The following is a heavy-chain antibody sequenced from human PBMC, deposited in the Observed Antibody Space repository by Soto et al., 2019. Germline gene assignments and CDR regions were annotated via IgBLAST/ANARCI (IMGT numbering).Heavy chain of an antibody. Sequence: GASVKVSCKASGYTFTGYYMHWVRQAPGQGLEWMGWINPNSGGTNYAQKFQGWVTMTRDTSISTAYMELSRLRSEDTAVYYCARDALPEGESSAEYFQHWGQGTLVTVSS. CDR2: INPNSGGT. J-gene: IGHJ1*01. CDR3: ARDALPEGESSAEYFQH. D-gene: IGHD2-21*01. V-gene: IGHV1-2*04. CDR1: GYTFTGYY.